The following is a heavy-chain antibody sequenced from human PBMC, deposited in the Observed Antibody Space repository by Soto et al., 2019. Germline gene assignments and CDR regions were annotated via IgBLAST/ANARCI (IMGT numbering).Heavy chain of an antibody. V-gene: IGHV3-7*03. D-gene: IGHD6-6*01. Sequence: PGASLKISCVASGFTFSSWWMSWVRQAPGKGLEWVANIKQDGSARYYVDSVKGRFTISRDNAMNSLYLQMNSLRAEDTAMYYCARGFSSSPNWFDPWGQGTLVTVSS. CDR3: ARGFSSSPNWFDP. J-gene: IGHJ5*02. CDR2: IKQDGSAR. CDR1: GFTFSSWW.